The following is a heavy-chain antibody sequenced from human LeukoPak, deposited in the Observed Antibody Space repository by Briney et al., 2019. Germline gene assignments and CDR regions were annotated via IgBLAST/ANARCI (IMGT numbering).Heavy chain of an antibody. D-gene: IGHD3-10*01. Sequence: ASVKVSCKASGYTFTSYAMHWVRQAPGQRLEWMGWINAGNGNTKYSQKFQGRVTITRDTSASTAYMELSCLRSEDTAVYYCARDPSDLLWFGELFVWFDPWGQGTLVTVSS. V-gene: IGHV1-3*01. CDR1: GYTFTSYA. CDR2: INAGNGNT. CDR3: ARDPSDLLWFGELFVWFDP. J-gene: IGHJ5*02.